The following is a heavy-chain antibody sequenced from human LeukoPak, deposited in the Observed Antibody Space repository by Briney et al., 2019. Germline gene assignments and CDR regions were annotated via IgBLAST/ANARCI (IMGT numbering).Heavy chain of an antibody. CDR3: AREGIAAAAYYFDY. CDR1: GFTFSSYS. CDR2: ISSSSSTI. V-gene: IGHV3-48*04. Sequence: GGSLRLSCAASGFTFSSYSMNWVRQAPGKGLEWVSYISSSSSTIYYADSVKGRFTISRDNAKNSLYLQMNSLRAEDTAVYYCAREGIAAAAYYFDYGGQGTLVPVSS. J-gene: IGHJ4*02. D-gene: IGHD6-13*01.